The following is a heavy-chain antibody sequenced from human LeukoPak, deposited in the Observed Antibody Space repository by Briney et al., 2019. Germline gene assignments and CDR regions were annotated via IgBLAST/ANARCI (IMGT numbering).Heavy chain of an antibody. Sequence: PSETLSFTGAGSSASVSSHHWAWIQQPAGKGLEWVVRVHFSGSTNYNPSLRSRVAISVEKSKNALSLTLKSVSAADTAVYYCARDESSRDDSGGYHYWGRGVLVTVSS. V-gene: IGHV4-4*07. CDR1: SASVSSHH. J-gene: IGHJ4*02. CDR3: ARDESSRDDSGGYHY. CDR2: VHFSGST. D-gene: IGHD3-22*01.